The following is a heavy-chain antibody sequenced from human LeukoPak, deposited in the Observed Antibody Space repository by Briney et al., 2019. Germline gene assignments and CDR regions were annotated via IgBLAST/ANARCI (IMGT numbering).Heavy chain of an antibody. CDR2: ISYDGGNT. V-gene: IGHV3-30*01. D-gene: IGHD3-10*01. J-gene: IGHJ4*02. Sequence: GRSLRLSCAASGFTFSSYAMHWVRQAPGKGLEWVAVISYDGGNTYYADSVKGRFTISRDNSKNTLYLQLNSLRAEDTAVYYCARDSTYYYGSGSSGPHYFDYWGQGTLVTVSS. CDR1: GFTFSSYA. CDR3: ARDSTYYYGSGSSGPHYFDY.